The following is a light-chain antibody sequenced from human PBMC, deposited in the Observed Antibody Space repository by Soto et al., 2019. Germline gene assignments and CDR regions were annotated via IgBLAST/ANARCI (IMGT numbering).Light chain of an antibody. Sequence: EIVLTQSPATLSLSPGERATLSCGASQSVRTFLAWYQQKPGQAPRLLIYDASTRATGVPARFSGSGSGTDFTLTISNLESEDFGVYYCQQRTDWPTITFGQGTRLDIK. CDR2: DAS. CDR3: QQRTDWPTIT. J-gene: IGKJ5*01. CDR1: QSVRTF. V-gene: IGKV3-11*01.